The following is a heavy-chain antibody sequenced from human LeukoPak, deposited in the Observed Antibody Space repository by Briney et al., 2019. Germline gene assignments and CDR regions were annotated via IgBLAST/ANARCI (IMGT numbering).Heavy chain of an antibody. CDR1: GFNFNSHG. J-gene: IGHJ3*02. Sequence: GRSLRLSCAASGFNFNSHGMHWVRQAPGKGLEWVALIPSDGSYTYYADSVKGRFAISRDNSKNTLSLQMNSVRPDDTAVYYCAKDRYGDYGPFDNWGQGTMVTVSS. CDR2: IPSDGSYT. D-gene: IGHD4-17*01. CDR3: AKDRYGDYGPFDN. V-gene: IGHV3-30*18.